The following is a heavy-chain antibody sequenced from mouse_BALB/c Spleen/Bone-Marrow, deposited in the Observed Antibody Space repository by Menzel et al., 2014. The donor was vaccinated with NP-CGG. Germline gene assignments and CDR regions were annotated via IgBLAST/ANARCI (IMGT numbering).Heavy chain of an antibody. CDR2: INPNNGNT. Sequence: EVQLQQSGPDLVKPGASVKMSCKASGYTFTDYYMKWVKQSHGKRLEWIGDINPNNGNTFYNQKFKGKASLTADKSSTTAYMQLNSLTSEDSAVYYCARSRAMDYWGQGTSVTVSS. V-gene: IGHV1-26*01. J-gene: IGHJ4*01. CDR3: ARSRAMDY. CDR1: GYTFTDYY.